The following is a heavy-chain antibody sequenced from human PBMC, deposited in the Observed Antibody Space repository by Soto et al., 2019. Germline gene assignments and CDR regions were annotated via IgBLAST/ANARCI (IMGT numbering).Heavy chain of an antibody. CDR1: GGSLPDHY. CDR2: VYYSGGT. CDR3: ARGNDWKSSTFDI. V-gene: IGHV4-59*11. Sequence: QVQLQESGPGLVKPSETLSLTCTVAGGSLPDHYWNWFRQSPGKGLHWIGYVYYSGGTNYNHSLKSRVTMSVDTSKNQFSLNLRSVTAADTAVYYCARGNDWKSSTFDIWGQGTMVSVSS. J-gene: IGHJ3*02. D-gene: IGHD2-21*01.